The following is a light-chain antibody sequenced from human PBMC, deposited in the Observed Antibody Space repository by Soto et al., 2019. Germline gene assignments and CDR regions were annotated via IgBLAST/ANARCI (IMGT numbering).Light chain of an antibody. CDR1: SSDVGGYNY. V-gene: IGLV2-14*01. Sequence: QSALTQPASVSGSPGQSITISCTGTSSDVGGYNYVSWYQQHPGKAPKLMIYDVSNRPSGVSNRFSGSKSGNTVSLTISGLQAEDEADYYCSSYTSSSTLDVVFGGGTKLTV. CDR2: DVS. J-gene: IGLJ2*01. CDR3: SSYTSSSTLDVV.